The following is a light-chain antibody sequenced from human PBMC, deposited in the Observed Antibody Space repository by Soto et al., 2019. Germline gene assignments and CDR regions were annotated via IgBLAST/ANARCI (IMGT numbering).Light chain of an antibody. V-gene: IGKV2-30*01. CDR2: LVS. CDR1: QTLVYSDGNIY. J-gene: IGKJ1*01. Sequence: DVVVTQSPLSLPVTLGQPASISCRSSQTLVYSDGNIYLNWFQQRPGQSPRRLIYLVSNRDTGVPDIFRDSGSGTDFPLKIRRGEAEDVGVYYCMQATHWPWTFGQGTMVDIK. CDR3: MQATHWPWT.